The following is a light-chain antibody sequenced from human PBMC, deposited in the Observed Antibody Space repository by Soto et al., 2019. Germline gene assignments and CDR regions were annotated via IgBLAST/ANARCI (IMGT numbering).Light chain of an antibody. V-gene: IGKV3-11*01. Sequence: EIVLTQSPATLSLSPGERSTVSCRASQSVSSYLAWYQQKPGQAPRLLIYDASNRATGIPARFSGSGSGTDFTLTISSLEHADFAVYYCQQRSNWPPGATFGPGTKVDIK. CDR2: DAS. J-gene: IGKJ3*01. CDR3: QQRSNWPPGAT. CDR1: QSVSSY.